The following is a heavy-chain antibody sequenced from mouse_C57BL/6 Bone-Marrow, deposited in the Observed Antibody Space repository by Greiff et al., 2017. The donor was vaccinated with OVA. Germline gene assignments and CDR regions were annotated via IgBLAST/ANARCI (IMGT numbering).Heavy chain of an antibody. CDR2: IYPGSGST. V-gene: IGHV1-55*01. D-gene: IGHD1-1*01. CDR1: GYTFTSYW. J-gene: IGHJ2*01. CDR3: ARRSTTVVAKLGY. Sequence: QVQLQQPGAELVKPGASVKMSCKASGYTFTSYWITWVKQRPGQGLEWIGDIYPGSGSTNYNEKFKSKATLTVDTSSSTAYMQLSSLTSGDSAVYYCARRSTTVVAKLGYWGQGTTLTVSS.